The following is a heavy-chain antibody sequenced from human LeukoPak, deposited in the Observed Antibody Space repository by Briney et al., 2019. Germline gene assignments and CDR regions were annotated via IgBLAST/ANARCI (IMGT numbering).Heavy chain of an antibody. D-gene: IGHD3-3*01. V-gene: IGHV3-15*01. CDR1: GFTFSNAW. CDR3: TTLVTKLYYDFWTSLYYFDY. CDR2: IKSKTDGGTT. J-gene: IGHJ4*02. Sequence: GGSLRLSCAASGFTFSNAWMSWVRQAPGKGLAWVGRIKSKTDGGTTDYAAPVKGRFTISRDDSKNTLYLQMNSLKTEDTAVYYCTTLVTKLYYDFWTSLYYFDYWGQGTLVTVSS.